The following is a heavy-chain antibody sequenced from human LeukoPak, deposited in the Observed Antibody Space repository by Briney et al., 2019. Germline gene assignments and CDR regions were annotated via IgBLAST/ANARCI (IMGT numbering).Heavy chain of an antibody. J-gene: IGHJ4*02. CDR3: AREKTAAAGGADY. V-gene: IGHV1-69*04. CDR1: GGTFSSYA. D-gene: IGHD6-13*01. Sequence: SVKVSCKASGGTFSSYAISWVRQAPGQGLEWMGRIIPILGIANYAQKFQGRVTITADKSTSTAYMELSSLRSEDTAVYYCAREKTAAAGGADYWGQGTLVTVSS. CDR2: IIPILGIA.